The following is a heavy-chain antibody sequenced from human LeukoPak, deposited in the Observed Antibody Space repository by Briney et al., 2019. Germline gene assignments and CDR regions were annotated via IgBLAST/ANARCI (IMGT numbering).Heavy chain of an antibody. V-gene: IGHV1-69*04. CDR2: IIPVLGVS. Sequence: SVKVSCKASGGSFSSYVITWVRQAPGQGLEWMGRIIPVLGVSNLAQKFQGRVTITADKSTNTAHMELSRLESGDTAVYYCTREGVYAPDPSSYHRDAFDIWGQGTVVIVSS. CDR1: GGSFSSYV. CDR3: TREGVYAPDPSSYHRDAFDI. D-gene: IGHD3-16*02. J-gene: IGHJ3*02.